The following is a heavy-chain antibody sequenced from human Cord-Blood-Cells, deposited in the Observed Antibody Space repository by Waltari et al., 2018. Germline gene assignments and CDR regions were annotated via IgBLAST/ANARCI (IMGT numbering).Heavy chain of an antibody. V-gene: IGHV4-39*01. CDR2: IYYSGST. Sequence: QLQLQESGPGLVKPSETLSLTCTVSGGSISSSSYYWGWIRQPPGKGLEWIGSIYYSGSTYYNPSLKSRVTTSVDTSKNQFSLKLSSVTAADTAVYYCASGWYSSSWYDAEYFQHWGQGTLVTVSS. CDR3: ASGWYSSSWYDAEYFQH. D-gene: IGHD6-13*01. CDR1: GGSISSSSYY. J-gene: IGHJ1*01.